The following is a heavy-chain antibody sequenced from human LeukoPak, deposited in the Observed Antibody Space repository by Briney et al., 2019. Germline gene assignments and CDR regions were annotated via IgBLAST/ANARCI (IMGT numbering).Heavy chain of an antibody. CDR3: ARTRGYYDYVWGSYRLSFLDY. CDR1: GYTFTSYG. D-gene: IGHD3-16*02. CDR2: ISAYNGNT. J-gene: IGHJ4*02. Sequence: ASVKVSCKASGYTFTSYGISWVRQAPGRGLEWMGWISAYNGNTNYAQKLQGRVTMTTDTSTSTAYMELRSLRSDDTAVYYCARTRGYYDYVWGSYRLSFLDYWGQGTLVTVSS. V-gene: IGHV1-18*01.